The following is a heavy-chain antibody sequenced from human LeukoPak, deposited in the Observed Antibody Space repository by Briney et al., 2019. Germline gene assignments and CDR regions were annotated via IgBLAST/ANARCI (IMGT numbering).Heavy chain of an antibody. CDR2: VYYSGIT. V-gene: IGHV4-59*04. Sequence: GSLRLSCAASGFTFSNAYMNWVRQPPGKGLEWIGNVYYSGITYYNPSLKSRVIISLDTPKSQFSLKLSSVTAADTAVYYCATSSLSLPRYLGQGTLVTVSS. D-gene: IGHD6-6*01. CDR3: ATSSLSLPRY. CDR1: GFTFSNAY. J-gene: IGHJ4*02.